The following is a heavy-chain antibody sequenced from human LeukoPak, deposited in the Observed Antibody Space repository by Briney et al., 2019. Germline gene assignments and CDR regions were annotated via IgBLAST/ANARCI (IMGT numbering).Heavy chain of an antibody. D-gene: IGHD3-10*01. Sequence: SETLSLTCTVSGGSISSYYWSWIRQPAGKGLEWIGRIYTSGSTNYNPSLKSRVTMSVDTSKNQFSLKLSSVTAADTAVYYCARAGWFGELSWWFDPWGQGTLVTVSS. CDR1: GGSISSYY. CDR2: IYTSGST. J-gene: IGHJ5*02. CDR3: ARAGWFGELSWWFDP. V-gene: IGHV4-4*07.